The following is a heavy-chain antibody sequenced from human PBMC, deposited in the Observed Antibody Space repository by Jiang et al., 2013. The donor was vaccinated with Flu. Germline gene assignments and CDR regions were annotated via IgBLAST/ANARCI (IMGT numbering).Heavy chain of an antibody. V-gene: IGHV4-31*03. CDR1: GGSISSGGHY. D-gene: IGHD6-13*01. J-gene: IGHJ6*02. Sequence: GLVKPSQTLSLTCTVSGGSISSGGHYWSWIRQHPGEGLEWIGYIYYSGSTFYNPSLKSRITMSVDTSKNQFSLKLSSVTAADTAVYYCARSPGIPAGGSPDYYGLDVWGQGTTVTVAS. CDR3: ARSPGIPAGGSPDYYGLDV. CDR2: IYYSGST.